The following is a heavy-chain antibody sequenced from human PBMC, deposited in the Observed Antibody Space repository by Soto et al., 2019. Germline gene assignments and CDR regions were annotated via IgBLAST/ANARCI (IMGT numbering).Heavy chain of an antibody. CDR2: IYYSGST. J-gene: IGHJ4*02. Sequence: PSETLSLTCTVSGGSISSSSYYWGWIRQPPGKGLEWIGSIYYSGSTYYNPSLKSRVTISVDTSKNQFSLKLSSVTAADTAVYYCVRFLGSVAGPDFSIDYGGQGTLVTVSS. CDR1: GGSISSSSYY. V-gene: IGHV4-39*01. CDR3: VRFLGSVAGPDFSIDY. D-gene: IGHD6-19*01.